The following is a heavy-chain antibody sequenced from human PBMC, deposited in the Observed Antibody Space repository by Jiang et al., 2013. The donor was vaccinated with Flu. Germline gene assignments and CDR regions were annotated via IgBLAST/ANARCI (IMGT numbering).Heavy chain of an antibody. CDR3: ARDVNGVAGVSSY. V-gene: IGHV1-46*01. Sequence: QLLESGAEVKKPGASAKVSCKASGYTFTNYYIHWVRQAPGQGLEWMGIINPSGGGTSYAQKFQGRLTMTRDTSTSTVYMELSSLKSEDTAVYYCARDVNGVAGVSSYWGQGTLVTVSS. J-gene: IGHJ4*02. D-gene: IGHD6-19*01. CDR1: GYTFTNYY. CDR2: INPSGGGT.